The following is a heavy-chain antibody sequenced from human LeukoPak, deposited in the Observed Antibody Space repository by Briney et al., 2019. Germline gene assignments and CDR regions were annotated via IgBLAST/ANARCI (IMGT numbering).Heavy chain of an antibody. CDR1: GDSVSSISVT. J-gene: IGHJ5*02. CDR3: ARRLTQYDCFDP. Sequence: SQTLSLTCVISGDSVSSISVTWNWIRQSPSRGLEWLGRTYYRSTWYNDYAVSVRGRITVNPDTSKNQFSLRLNSVTPEDTAVYYCARRLTQYDCFDPWGQGILVTVSS. CDR2: TYYRSTWYN. V-gene: IGHV6-1*01. D-gene: IGHD2-2*01.